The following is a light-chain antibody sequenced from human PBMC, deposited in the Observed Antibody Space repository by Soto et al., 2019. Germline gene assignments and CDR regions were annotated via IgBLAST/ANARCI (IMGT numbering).Light chain of an antibody. Sequence: QSALTQPPSASGTAGQMVTISCSGGDSNIGSNSVYWYQHLPRMAPKLLIYYNNQRPSGVPDRFSGSRSGTSASLAIVGLRSEDEAVYYCAAWDASLSACVFGNGTKVTVL. CDR3: AAWDASLSACV. J-gene: IGLJ1*01. CDR1: DSNIGSNS. CDR2: YNN. V-gene: IGLV1-47*02.